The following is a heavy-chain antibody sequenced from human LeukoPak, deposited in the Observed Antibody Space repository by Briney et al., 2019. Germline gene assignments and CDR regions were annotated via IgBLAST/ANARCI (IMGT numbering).Heavy chain of an antibody. J-gene: IGHJ4*02. V-gene: IGHV3-21*01. CDR1: GFTFSSYS. CDR2: ISSSSSYI. CDR3: ASGTYCSGGSCYSSPVDY. D-gene: IGHD2-15*01. Sequence: NPGGSLRLSCAASGFTFSSYSMNWVRQAPGKGLEWVSSISSSSSYIYYADSVKGRFTISRDNAKNSLYLQVNSLRAEDTAVYYCASGTYCSGGSCYSSPVDYWGQGTLVTVSS.